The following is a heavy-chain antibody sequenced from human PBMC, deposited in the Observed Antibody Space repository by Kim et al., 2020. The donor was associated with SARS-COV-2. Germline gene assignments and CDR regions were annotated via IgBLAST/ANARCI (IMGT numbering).Heavy chain of an antibody. CDR3: ASSPGWLYDY. J-gene: IGHJ4*02. CDR2: NP. Sequence: NPTYAQGFTGRFVFSLDTSVSTAYLQISSLKAEDTAVYYCASSPGWLYDYWGQGTLVTVSS. V-gene: IGHV7-4-1*02. D-gene: IGHD6-19*01.